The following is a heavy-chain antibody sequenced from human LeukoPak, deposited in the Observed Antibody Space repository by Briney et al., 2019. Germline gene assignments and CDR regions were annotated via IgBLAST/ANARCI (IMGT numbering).Heavy chain of an antibody. J-gene: IGHJ4*02. CDR2: ISGSGGST. Sequence: TGGSLRLSCAASGFTFSSYGMSWVRQAPGKGLEWVSGISGSGGSTYYADSVKGRLTISRDNSKNTLYLQMNSLRAEDTAVYYCAREWGYFDYWGQGTLVTVSS. CDR1: GFTFSSYG. D-gene: IGHD3-16*01. CDR3: AREWGYFDY. V-gene: IGHV3-23*01.